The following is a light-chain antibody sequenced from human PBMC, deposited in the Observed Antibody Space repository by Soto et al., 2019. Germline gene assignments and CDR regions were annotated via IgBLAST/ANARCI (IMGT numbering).Light chain of an antibody. V-gene: IGKV1D-12*01. CDR2: AAS. CDR3: QQADRFPLT. J-gene: IGKJ4*01. Sequence: DIQMTQSPSSVSASIGDTVTITCRASQDISTLLAWYQQKPGKAPKLLIYAASTLESGVPSRFSGRGSGTDFTLNISSLKREDFGTYFCQQADRFPLTFGGGTKVDIK. CDR1: QDISTL.